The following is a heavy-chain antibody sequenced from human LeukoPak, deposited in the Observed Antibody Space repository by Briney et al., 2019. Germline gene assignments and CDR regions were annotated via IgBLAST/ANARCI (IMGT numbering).Heavy chain of an antibody. Sequence: SETLSLTCSVSGVSISSYYWIWIRQPAGKGLEWIGHIYTSGSTNHNPSLNSRVTMSVDTSKNQFSLKLSSVTAADTAVYYCARGGPYDSGSFYFDYWGQGAQVTVSA. CDR3: ARGGPYDSGSFYFDY. V-gene: IGHV4-4*07. D-gene: IGHD1-26*01. CDR1: GVSISSYY. J-gene: IGHJ4*02. CDR2: IYTSGST.